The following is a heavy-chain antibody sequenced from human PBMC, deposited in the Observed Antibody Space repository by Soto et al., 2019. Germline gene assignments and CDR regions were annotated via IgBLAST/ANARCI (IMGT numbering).Heavy chain of an antibody. D-gene: IGHD3-3*01. CDR1: GFTFSSYW. V-gene: IGHV3-74*01. CDR3: AQYYDFWSGYYVADYYGMDV. Sequence: PGGSLRLSCAASGFTFSSYWMHWVRQAPGKGLVWVSGISGDGNTTNYADPVKGRFTISRDNSKNTLYLQMNSLRAEDTAVYYCAQYYDFWSGYYVADYYGMDVWGQGTTVTVSS. CDR2: ISGDGNTT. J-gene: IGHJ6*02.